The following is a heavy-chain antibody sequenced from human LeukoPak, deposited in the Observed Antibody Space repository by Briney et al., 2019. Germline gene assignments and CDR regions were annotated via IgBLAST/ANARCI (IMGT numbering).Heavy chain of an antibody. CDR2: MNPNSGNT. CDR3: ASEKWVKREGVYYYYGITV. J-gene: IGHJ6*02. D-gene: IGHD1-26*01. V-gene: IGHV1-8*01. Sequence: GASVKVSCKASGHPFNTYDINWVRQATGQGLEWMGWMNPNSGNTNCAQKFKGRVTMTRDTAMGTAYMELSSLTSEDTAVYYCASEKWVKREGVYYYYGITVWGQGTTVTVSS. CDR1: GHPFNTYD.